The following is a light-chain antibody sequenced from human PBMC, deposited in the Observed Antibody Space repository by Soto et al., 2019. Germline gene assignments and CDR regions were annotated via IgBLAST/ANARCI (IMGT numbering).Light chain of an antibody. CDR1: QSIGNS. V-gene: IGKV3-15*01. J-gene: IGKJ1*01. Sequence: EIVMTQSPATPSVSPGERATLSCRASQSIGNSLAWYQQKPGQAPRLLIYGASTRATGIPARFSGSGSGTEFTLTISSLQSEDFADYYCQQYNNWPPWTFGQGTKVEVK. CDR3: QQYNNWPPWT. CDR2: GAS.